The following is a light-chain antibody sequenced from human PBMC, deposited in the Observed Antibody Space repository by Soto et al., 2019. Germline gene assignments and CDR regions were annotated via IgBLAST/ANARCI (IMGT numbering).Light chain of an antibody. Sequence: ERVMTQSPATLSVSPGERATLSCRASQSVSNNLAWYQQKPGQAPRLLIYGASTRATGIPARFSGSGSGTEFTLTISNLQSEDFAVYYCHQYNKWPPITFGQGTRLEIK. CDR3: HQYNKWPPIT. CDR1: QSVSNN. CDR2: GAS. V-gene: IGKV3-15*01. J-gene: IGKJ5*01.